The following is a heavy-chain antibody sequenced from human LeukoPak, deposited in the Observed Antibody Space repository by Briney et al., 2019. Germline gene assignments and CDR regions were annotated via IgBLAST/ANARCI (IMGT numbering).Heavy chain of an antibody. D-gene: IGHD1-1*01. CDR3: AKGLGSTGTTRAFGY. V-gene: IGHV3-23*05. CDR2: VSYRSGSGT. J-gene: IGHJ4*02. Sequence: GGSLRLSCAASGFTFSSFAMTWVCQAPGKGLEWVSVVSYRSGSGTFYADSVKGRFTISRDNSKNTLYLQMNSLTAEDTAVYYCAKGLGSTGTTRAFGYWGQGTLVTVSS. CDR1: GFTFSSFA.